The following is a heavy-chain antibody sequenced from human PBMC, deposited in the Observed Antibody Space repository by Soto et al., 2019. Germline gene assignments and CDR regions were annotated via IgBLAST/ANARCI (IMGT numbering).Heavy chain of an antibody. D-gene: IGHD2-15*01. Sequence: QVPLVQSGAEVKKPGASVKVSCKASGYTFTSYAMHWVRQAPGQRLEWMGWINAGNGNTKYSQKFQGRVTITRDTSASTAYMELSTLRSEDTAVYYCARGPGGPDGPGDYWGQGTLVTVSS. CDR3: ARGPGGPDGPGDY. CDR2: INAGNGNT. V-gene: IGHV1-3*01. J-gene: IGHJ4*02. CDR1: GYTFTSYA.